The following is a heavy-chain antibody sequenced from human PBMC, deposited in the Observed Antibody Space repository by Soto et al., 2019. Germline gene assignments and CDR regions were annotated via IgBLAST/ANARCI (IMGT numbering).Heavy chain of an antibody. CDR1: GYDFTAYD. V-gene: IGHV1-8*02. D-gene: IGHD6-13*01. Sequence: ASVKVSCKASGYDFTAYDINWVRQASGQGLEWMGWMNPINGATGSARRFQGRVSMTRNTATGTASLELTSLRSAATAVYYCGRGPSPRAPAGGTPYYYALGVWGQGTTVTVSS. CDR3: GRGPSPRAPAGGTPYYYALGV. CDR2: MNPINGAT. J-gene: IGHJ6*02.